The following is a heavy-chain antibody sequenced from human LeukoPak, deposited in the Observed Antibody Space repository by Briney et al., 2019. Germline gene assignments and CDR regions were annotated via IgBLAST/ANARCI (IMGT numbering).Heavy chain of an antibody. CDR2: FDPEDGET. CDR1: GYTLTELS. V-gene: IGHV1-24*01. CDR3: ARAPTVVTPEGPDY. Sequence: ASVKVSCKVSGYTLTELSMHWVRQAPGKGLEWMGGFDPEDGETIYAQKFQGRVTMTEDTSTDTAYMELSSLRSEDTAVYYCARAPTVVTPEGPDYWGQGTLVTVSS. J-gene: IGHJ4*02. D-gene: IGHD4-23*01.